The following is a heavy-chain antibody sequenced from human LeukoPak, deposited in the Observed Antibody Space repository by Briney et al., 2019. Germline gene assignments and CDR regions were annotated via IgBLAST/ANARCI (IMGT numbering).Heavy chain of an antibody. CDR2: ISSSSSTI. CDR3: AREPSFYSSSWSFDY. CDR1: GFTFSSYS. J-gene: IGHJ4*02. D-gene: IGHD6-13*01. Sequence: GGSLRLSCAASGFTFSSYSMNWVRQAPGKGLEWVSYISSSSSTIYYADSVKGRFTISRDNAKNSLYLQMNSLRAEDTAVYYCAREPSFYSSSWSFDYWGQGTLVTVSS. V-gene: IGHV3-48*04.